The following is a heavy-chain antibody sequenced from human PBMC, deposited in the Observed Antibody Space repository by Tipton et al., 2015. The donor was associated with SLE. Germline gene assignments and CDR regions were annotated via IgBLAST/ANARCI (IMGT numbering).Heavy chain of an antibody. CDR2: INPNSGGT. Sequence: QLVQSGPEVKKPGASVKVSCKASGYTFTGYYMHWVRQAPGQGLEWMGRINPNSGGTNYAQKFQGRVTMTRDTSISTAYMELSRLRSDDSAVYYCARLHSGNPWGAFDIWGQGTMVTVSS. D-gene: IGHD1-26*01. V-gene: IGHV1-2*06. CDR1: GYTFTGYY. J-gene: IGHJ3*02. CDR3: ARLHSGNPWGAFDI.